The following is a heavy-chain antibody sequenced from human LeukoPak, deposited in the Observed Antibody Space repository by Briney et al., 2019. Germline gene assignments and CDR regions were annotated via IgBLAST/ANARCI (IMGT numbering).Heavy chain of an antibody. J-gene: IGHJ4*02. D-gene: IGHD1-26*01. Sequence: SETLSLTCTVSGGSISSYYWSWIRQPAGKGLEWIGRIYTSGSTNYSASLKSRVSMSVDTSKNQFSLKLSSVTAADTAVFYCARENSGSYGEFDYWGQRTLVTLSS. CDR1: GGSISSYY. CDR2: IYTSGST. V-gene: IGHV4-4*07. CDR3: ARENSGSYGEFDY.